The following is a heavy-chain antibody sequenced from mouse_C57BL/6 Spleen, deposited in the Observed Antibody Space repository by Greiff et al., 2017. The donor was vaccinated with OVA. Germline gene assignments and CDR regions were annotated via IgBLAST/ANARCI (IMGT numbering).Heavy chain of an antibody. CDR1: GFTFSDYG. D-gene: IGHD2-1*01. CDR3: ARHGNYVGYAMDY. CDR2: ISSGSSTI. V-gene: IGHV5-17*01. J-gene: IGHJ4*01. Sequence: EVKLMESGGGLVKPGGSLKLSCAASGFTFSDYGMHWVRQAPEKGLEWVAYISSGSSTIYYADTVKGRFTISRDNAKNTLFLQMTSLRSEDTAMYYCARHGNYVGYAMDYWGQGTSVTVSS.